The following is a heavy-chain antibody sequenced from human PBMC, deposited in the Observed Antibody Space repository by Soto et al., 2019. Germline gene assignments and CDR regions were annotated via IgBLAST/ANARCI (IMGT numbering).Heavy chain of an antibody. D-gene: IGHD3-22*01. CDR3: AKDEGGYYDSSGYFDY. CDR1: GFTFSSYA. J-gene: IGHJ4*02. CDR2: ISGSGGST. Sequence: GGSLRLSCAASGFTFSSYAMSWVRQAPGKGLEWVSAISGSGGSTYYADSVKGRFTISRDNSKNTLYLQMNSLRAEDTAVYYCAKDEGGYYDSSGYFDYWGQGTLVTVSS. V-gene: IGHV3-23*01.